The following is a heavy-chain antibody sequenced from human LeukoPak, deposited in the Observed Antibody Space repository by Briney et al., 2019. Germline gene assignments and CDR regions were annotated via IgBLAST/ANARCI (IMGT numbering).Heavy chain of an antibody. CDR3: AKDFDEWLAAFDI. D-gene: IGHD6-19*01. J-gene: IGHJ3*02. V-gene: IGHV3-9*01. CDR1: GFTFDDYA. CDR2: ISWNSGSI. Sequence: GGSLRLSCAASGFTFDDYAMHWVRQAPGKGLEWVSGISWNSGSIGYADSVKGRFTISGDNAKNSLYLQMNSLRAEDTALHYCAKDFDEWLAAFDIWGQGTMVTVSS.